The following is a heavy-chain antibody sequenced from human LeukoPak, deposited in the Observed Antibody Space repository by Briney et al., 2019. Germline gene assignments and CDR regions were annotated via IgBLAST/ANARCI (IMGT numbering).Heavy chain of an antibody. D-gene: IGHD6-13*01. V-gene: IGHV3-23*01. CDR1: GFTFGTYA. CDR2: ISGSGGST. CDR3: AKHHYSSSRDYFDY. Sequence: GGSLRLSCAASGFTFGTYAMTWVRQAPGRGLEWVSVISGSGGSTNYADSVKGRFIISRDNSRNTLFLQMNSLRAEDTAVYYCAKHHYSSSRDYFDYWGQGTLVTVSS. J-gene: IGHJ4*02.